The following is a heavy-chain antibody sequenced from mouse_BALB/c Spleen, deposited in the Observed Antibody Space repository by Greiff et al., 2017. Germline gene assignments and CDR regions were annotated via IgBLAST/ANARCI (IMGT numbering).Heavy chain of an antibody. J-gene: IGHJ1*01. Sequence: QVQLQQSGAELVKPGASVKLSCKASGYTFTSYWMHWVKQRPGQGLEWIGEINPSNGRTNYNEKFKSKATLTVDKSSSTAYMQLSSLTSEDSAVYYCARRRGGNYVGWYFDVWGAGTTVTVSS. D-gene: IGHD1-1*02. CDR3: ARRRGGNYVGWYFDV. V-gene: IGHV1S81*02. CDR1: GYTFTSYW. CDR2: INPSNGRT.